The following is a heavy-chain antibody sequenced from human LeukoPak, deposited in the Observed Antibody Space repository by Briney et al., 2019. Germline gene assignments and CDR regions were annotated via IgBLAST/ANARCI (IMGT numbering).Heavy chain of an antibody. V-gene: IGHV1-2*02. CDR1: GYTFTGYY. D-gene: IGHD2-8*01. J-gene: IGHJ4*02. CDR3: ATGANCTNGVCYYFDY. CDR2: INPNSGGT. Sequence: ASVKVSCKASGYTFTGYYMHWVRQAPGQGLEWMGWINPNSGGTNYAQKFQGRVTMTEDTSTDTAYMELSSLRSEDTAVYYCATGANCTNGVCYYFDYWGQGTLVTVSS.